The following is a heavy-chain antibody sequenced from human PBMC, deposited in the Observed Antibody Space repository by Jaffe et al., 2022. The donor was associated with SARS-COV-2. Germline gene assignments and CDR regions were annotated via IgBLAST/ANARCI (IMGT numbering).Heavy chain of an antibody. V-gene: IGHV3-23*01. D-gene: IGHD3-10*01. CDR2: LSGDGVHV. Sequence: EVQLLQSGGGLVQPGGSLRLSCVASGFTFSTYAMTWVRQAPGKGLEWVTALSGDGVHVYYADSVKGRFTFSRDNSKNTLYLQMNSLRAEDTAVYYCAKNLRDGAATYEYWGQGTLVTVCS. CDR1: GFTFSTYA. CDR3: AKNLRDGAATYEY. J-gene: IGHJ4*02.